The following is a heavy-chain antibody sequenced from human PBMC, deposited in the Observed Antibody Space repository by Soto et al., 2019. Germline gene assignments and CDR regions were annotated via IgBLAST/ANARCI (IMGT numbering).Heavy chain of an antibody. J-gene: IGHJ5*02. CDR2: ISNSGDT. CDR1: GFSFAGSA. Sequence: EVQLLESGGGMIQPGESLRISCAASGFSFAGSAMSWVRQAPGKGLEWVSGISNSGDTYYADSLKGRFTISRDNSKNTLYLQMNSLRAEDTATYYCAKGGSMVRGVGKTHWFAPWGHGTLVTVTS. D-gene: IGHD3-10*01. CDR3: AKGGSMVRGVGKTHWFAP. V-gene: IGHV3-23*01.